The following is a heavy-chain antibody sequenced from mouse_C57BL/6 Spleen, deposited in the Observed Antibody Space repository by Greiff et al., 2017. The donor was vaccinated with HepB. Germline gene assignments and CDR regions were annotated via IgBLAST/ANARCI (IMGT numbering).Heavy chain of an antibody. D-gene: IGHD2-13*01. J-gene: IGHJ1*03. CDR2: IYPGDGDT. CDR1: GYAFSSSW. CDR3: ARALYDGGRWYWDD. V-gene: IGHV1-82*01. Sequence: QVQLKQSGPELVKPGASVKISCKASGYAFSSSWMHWVKQRPGEGLEWIGRIYPGDGDTNYNGKFKGKATLTADKSSSTAYMQLSSLTSEDSAVSFCARALYDGGRWYWDDWGKGTTVTVSS.